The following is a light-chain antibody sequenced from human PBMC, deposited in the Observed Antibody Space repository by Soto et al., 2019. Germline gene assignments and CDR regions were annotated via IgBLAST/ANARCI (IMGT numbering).Light chain of an antibody. V-gene: IGKV1-5*01. CDR2: DVS. CDR3: QQYHRYST. CDR1: QNINAW. J-gene: IGKJ1*01. Sequence: DIHMTQAPSTLSASVGDRVTITCRASQNINAWLAWYQQKPGKAPKLLIYDVSTLHSGVPSRFSGSASGTEFTLTISNLESDDFATYYCQQYHRYSTFGQGTKVDNK.